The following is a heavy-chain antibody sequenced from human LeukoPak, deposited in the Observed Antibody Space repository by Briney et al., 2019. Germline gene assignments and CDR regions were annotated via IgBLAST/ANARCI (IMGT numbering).Heavy chain of an antibody. CDR2: IYYSGST. CDR3: AIGGGSYHFDY. V-gene: IGHV4-59*01. Sequence: SETLSLTCTVSGGSISSYYWSWIRQPPGKGQEWIGYIYYSGSTNYNPSLKSRVTISVDTSKNQFSLKLSSVTAADTAVYYCAIGGGSYHFDYWGQGTLVTVS. D-gene: IGHD1-26*01. J-gene: IGHJ4*02. CDR1: GGSISSYY.